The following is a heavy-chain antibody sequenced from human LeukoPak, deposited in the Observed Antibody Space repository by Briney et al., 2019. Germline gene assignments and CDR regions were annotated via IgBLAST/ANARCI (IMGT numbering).Heavy chain of an antibody. CDR3: VRDGPSWGLL. Sequence: KASETLSLTSTVSGGSIGTYYRSWIRQPAGKGLEWIGRVFTTGGANYNPSLKSRVTMSLDTSRNLFSLKLNSVTAADTAVYYCVRDGPSWGLLWGQGALVTVSS. J-gene: IGHJ4*02. D-gene: IGHD7-27*01. CDR1: GGSIGTYY. V-gene: IGHV4-4*07. CDR2: VFTTGGA.